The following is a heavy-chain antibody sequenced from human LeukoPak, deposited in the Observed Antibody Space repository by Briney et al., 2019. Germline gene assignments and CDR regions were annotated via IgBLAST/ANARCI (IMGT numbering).Heavy chain of an antibody. Sequence: GGSLRLSCAASGFTFSNYWMSWVRQAPGKGLEWVAVIKQDGGEKYYVDSVKGRFTISRDNAKSSVYLQMNSLRAEDTAVYYCAKDWGGYWGQGTLVTVSS. J-gene: IGHJ4*02. CDR2: IKQDGGEK. CDR1: GFTFSNYW. D-gene: IGHD3-16*01. CDR3: AKDWGGY. V-gene: IGHV3-7*03.